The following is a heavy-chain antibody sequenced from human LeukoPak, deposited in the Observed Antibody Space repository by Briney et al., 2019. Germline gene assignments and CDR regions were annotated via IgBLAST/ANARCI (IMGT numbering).Heavy chain of an antibody. V-gene: IGHV4-39*01. CDR2: VSSGGSS. CDR3: ARSDHSHFVKWFDS. CDR1: GVSLGGTTYY. Sequence: SETLSLTCSVSGVSLGGTTYYWGWIRQSPEKGLEWIGSVSSGGSSSYSPSLKSRVSVSGDTSRNQFSLRLTSVTAADTAVYYCARSDHSHFVKWFDSWGQGILVIVSS. J-gene: IGHJ5*01. D-gene: IGHD1-26*01.